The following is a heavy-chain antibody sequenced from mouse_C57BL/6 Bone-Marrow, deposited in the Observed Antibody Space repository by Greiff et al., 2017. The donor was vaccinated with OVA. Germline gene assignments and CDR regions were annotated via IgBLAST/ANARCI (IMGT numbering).Heavy chain of an antibody. CDR3: AREEDDGSSWYFDV. D-gene: IGHD1-1*01. CDR2: IDPSDSYT. J-gene: IGHJ1*03. V-gene: IGHV1-69*01. Sequence: VQLQQPGAELVMPGASVKLSCKASGYTFTSYWMHWVKQRPGQGLEWIGEIDPSDSYTNYNQKFKGKSTLTVDKSSSTAYMQLSSLTSEDSAVYYCAREEDDGSSWYFDVWGTGTTVTVSS. CDR1: GYTFTSYW.